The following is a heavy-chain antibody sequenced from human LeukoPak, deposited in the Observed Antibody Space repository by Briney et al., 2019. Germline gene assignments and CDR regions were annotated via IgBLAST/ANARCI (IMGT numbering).Heavy chain of an antibody. CDR2: IYPGDSDT. D-gene: IGHD3-9*01. CDR1: GYSFTSYW. V-gene: IGHV5-51*01. Sequence: GESLKISCKGSGYSFTSYWIGWVRQMPGKGLEWMGIIYPGDSDTRYSPSFQGQVTISADKSVSTAYLQWSSLKASDTAMYYCARLPYDILTGYYRFFDYWGQGTLVTVSS. J-gene: IGHJ4*02. CDR3: ARLPYDILTGYYRFFDY.